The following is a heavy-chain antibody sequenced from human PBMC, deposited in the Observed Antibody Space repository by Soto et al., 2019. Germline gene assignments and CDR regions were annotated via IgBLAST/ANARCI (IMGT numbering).Heavy chain of an antibody. CDR3: ARAPPAIFGVVIYYFDY. Sequence: SETLSLTCTVSGGSISSYYWSWIRQPPGKGLEWIGYIYYSGSTNYNPSLKSRVTISVDTSKNQFSLKLSSVTAADTAVYYCARAPPAIFGVVIYYFDYWGQGTLVTVSS. CDR2: IYYSGST. D-gene: IGHD3-3*01. V-gene: IGHV4-59*01. CDR1: GGSISSYY. J-gene: IGHJ4*02.